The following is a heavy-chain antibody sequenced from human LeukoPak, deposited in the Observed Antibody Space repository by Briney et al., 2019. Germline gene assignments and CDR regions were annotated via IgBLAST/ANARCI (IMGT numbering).Heavy chain of an antibody. D-gene: IGHD5-18*01. CDR2: ISGSGGST. CDR1: GFTFSSYA. V-gene: IGHV3-23*01. J-gene: IGHJ5*02. CDR3: AKVSPYSYGSPGSMGFDP. Sequence: PGGSLRLSCAASGFTFSSYAMSWVRQAPGKGLEWVSAISGSGGSTYYADSVKGRFTISRDNSKNTLYLQMNSLRAEDTAVYYCAKVSPYSYGSPGSMGFDPWGQGTLVTVSS.